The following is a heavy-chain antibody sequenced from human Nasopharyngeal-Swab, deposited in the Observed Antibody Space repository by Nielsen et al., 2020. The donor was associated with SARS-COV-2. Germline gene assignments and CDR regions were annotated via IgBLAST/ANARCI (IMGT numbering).Heavy chain of an antibody. V-gene: IGHV1-3*01. Sequence: WARQAPGQRLEWMGWINAGNGNTKYSQKFQGRVTITRDTSASTAYMELSSLRSEDTAVYYCARKGILTGYYGYYYYMDVWGKGTTATVSS. J-gene: IGHJ6*03. D-gene: IGHD3-9*01. CDR3: ARKGILTGYYGYYYYMDV. CDR2: INAGNGNT.